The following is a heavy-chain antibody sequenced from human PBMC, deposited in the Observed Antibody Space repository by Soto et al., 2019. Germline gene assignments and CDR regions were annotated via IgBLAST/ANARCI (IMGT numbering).Heavy chain of an antibody. Sequence: QVQLVQSGAEVKKPGSSVKVSCKASGGTFSSYTISWVRQAPGQGLEWMGRIIPILGIANYAQKFQGRVTXTXXKSTSTAYMELSSLRSEDTAVYYCASSGYCSNFDYWGQGTLVTVSS. CDR2: IIPILGIA. V-gene: IGHV1-69*02. J-gene: IGHJ4*02. CDR1: GGTFSSYT. D-gene: IGHD3-22*01. CDR3: ASSGYCSNFDY.